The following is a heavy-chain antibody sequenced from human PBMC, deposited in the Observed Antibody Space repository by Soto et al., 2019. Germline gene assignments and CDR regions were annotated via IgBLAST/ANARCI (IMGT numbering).Heavy chain of an antibody. J-gene: IGHJ6*02. Sequence: SETLSLTCAVYGGSFSSSSYYWGWIRQPPGKGLEWIGSIYYSGSTYYNPSLKSRVTISVDTSKNQFSLKLSSVTAADTAVYYCARHPRYGSGSYYYYYGMDVWGQGTTVTVSS. D-gene: IGHD3-10*01. V-gene: IGHV4-39*01. CDR1: GGSFSSSSYY. CDR3: ARHPRYGSGSYYYYYGMDV. CDR2: IYYSGST.